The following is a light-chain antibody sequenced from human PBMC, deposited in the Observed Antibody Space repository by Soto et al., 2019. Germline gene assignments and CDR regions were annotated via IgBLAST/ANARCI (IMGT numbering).Light chain of an antibody. J-gene: IGKJ5*01. V-gene: IGKV3-15*01. CDR1: QSIGST. CDR3: QHFKSFPIT. CDR2: GAS. Sequence: EIVLTQSPATLSLSPGERATLSCRASQSIGSTLAWYQQKPGQTPRLLIYGASTRATGVPARFSGSGSGTEFTLTISSLQSEDFATYYCQHFKSFPITFGQGTRLEIK.